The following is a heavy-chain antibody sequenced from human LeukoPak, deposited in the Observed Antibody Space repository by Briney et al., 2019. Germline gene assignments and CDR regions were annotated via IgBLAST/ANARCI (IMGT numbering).Heavy chain of an antibody. Sequence: SETLSLTCTVSGGSISSYYWSRIRQPPGKGLEWIGYIYYSGSPNYNPSLKSRVTISVDTSKNQFSLKLSSVTAADTAVYYCARGLMMAVAGRGEFHYWGQGTLVTVSS. V-gene: IGHV4-59*01. CDR3: ARGLMMAVAGRGEFHY. CDR2: IYYSGSP. J-gene: IGHJ4*02. D-gene: IGHD6-13*01. CDR1: GGSISSYY.